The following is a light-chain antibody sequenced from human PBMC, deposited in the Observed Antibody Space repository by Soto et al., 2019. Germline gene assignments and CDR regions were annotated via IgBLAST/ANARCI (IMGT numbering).Light chain of an antibody. CDR1: HDISTY. Sequence: DSQLTHSPSLLSSSVGDRVTITCRASHDISTYLAWYQQKPGKAPKLLIYAASSLQSGVPSRFSGSGSGTYFNVTISSLQPEDFATYYCQQSYSTPITFGQGTRLEIK. J-gene: IGKJ5*01. V-gene: IGKV1-39*01. CDR3: QQSYSTPIT. CDR2: AAS.